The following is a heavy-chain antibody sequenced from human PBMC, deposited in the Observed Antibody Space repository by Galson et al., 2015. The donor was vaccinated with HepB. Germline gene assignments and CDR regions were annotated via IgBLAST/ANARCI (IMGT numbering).Heavy chain of an antibody. J-gene: IGHJ6*02. V-gene: IGHV3-21*01. CDR1: GFTFSSYS. CDR2: ISSSSSYI. CDR3: ARDQGLRYFDWPMAIYYGMDV. Sequence: SLRLSCAASGFTFSSYSMNWVRQAPGKGLEWVSSISSSSSYIYYADSVKGRFTISRDNAKNSLYLQMNSLRAEDTAVYYCARDQGLRYFDWPMAIYYGMDVWGQGTTVTVSS. D-gene: IGHD3-9*01.